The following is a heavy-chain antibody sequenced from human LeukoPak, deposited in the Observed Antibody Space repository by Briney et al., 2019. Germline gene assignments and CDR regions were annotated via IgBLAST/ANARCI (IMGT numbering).Heavy chain of an antibody. Sequence: TETLSLTCTVSGGSISNYYWSWIRQPPGKGLEWLGYISYSASSNYNPSLKSRVSISVDTSKNKFSLKVSSVTAADTAVYYCARDRVLRYFKQGPLTHDAFDIWGQGTMVTVSS. V-gene: IGHV4-59*12. CDR1: GGSISNYY. D-gene: IGHD3-9*01. CDR2: ISYSASS. CDR3: ARDRVLRYFKQGPLTHDAFDI. J-gene: IGHJ3*02.